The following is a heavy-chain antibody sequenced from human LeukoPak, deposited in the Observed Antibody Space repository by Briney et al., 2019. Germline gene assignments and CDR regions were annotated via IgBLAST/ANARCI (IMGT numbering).Heavy chain of an antibody. CDR1: GFTFTSSA. CDR2: IVVGSGNT. V-gene: IGHV1-58*01. D-gene: IGHD2-15*01. CDR3: AVILGYCSGGSCLATDYFDY. J-gene: IGHJ4*02. Sequence: ASVKVSCKASGFTFTSSAVQWVRQARGQRLEWIGWIVVGSGNTNYAQKFQERVTITRDMSTGTAYMELSSLRSEDTAVYYCAVILGYCSGGSCLATDYFDYWGQGTLVTVSS.